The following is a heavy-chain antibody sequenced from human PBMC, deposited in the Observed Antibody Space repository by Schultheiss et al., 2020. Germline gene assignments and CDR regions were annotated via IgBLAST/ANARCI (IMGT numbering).Heavy chain of an antibody. V-gene: IGHV4-31*03. CDR1: GGSISSGGYY. Sequence: SETLSLTCTVSGGSISSGGYYWSWIRQHPGKGLEWIGYIYYSGSTYYNPSLKSRVTISVDTSKNQFSLKLSSVTAADTAVYYCARGPDSFTTASYYYYGMDVWGPGATVTVTS. D-gene: IGHD3-22*01. CDR2: IYYSGST. J-gene: IGHJ6*02. CDR3: ARGPDSFTTASYYYYGMDV.